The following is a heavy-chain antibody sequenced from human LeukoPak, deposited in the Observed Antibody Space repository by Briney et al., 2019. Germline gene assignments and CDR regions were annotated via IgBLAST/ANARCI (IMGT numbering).Heavy chain of an antibody. CDR2: INHSGST. CDR1: GGSFSGYY. D-gene: IGHD5-18*01. J-gene: IGHJ4*02. Sequence: SETLSLTCAVYGGSFSGYYWSWLRQPPGKGLEWIGEINHSGSTNYNPSLKSRVPISVDTSKNQFSLKLSSVTAADTAVYYCARGYSYVWDFDYWGQGTLVTVSS. V-gene: IGHV4-34*01. CDR3: ARGYSYVWDFDY.